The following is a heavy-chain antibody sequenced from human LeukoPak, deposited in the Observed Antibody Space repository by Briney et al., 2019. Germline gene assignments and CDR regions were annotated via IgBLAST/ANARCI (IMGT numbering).Heavy chain of an antibody. CDR2: ISSSGSTI. D-gene: IGHD3-22*01. V-gene: IGHV3-11*04. J-gene: IGHJ4*02. CDR3: AREDYDSSGYYSY. CDR1: GFTFSDYY. Sequence: GASLRLSCAASGFTFSDYYMSWIRQAPGKGLEWVSYISSSGSTIYYADSVKGRFTISRDNAKNSLYLQMNSLRAEDTAVYYCAREDYDSSGYYSYWGQGTLVTVSS.